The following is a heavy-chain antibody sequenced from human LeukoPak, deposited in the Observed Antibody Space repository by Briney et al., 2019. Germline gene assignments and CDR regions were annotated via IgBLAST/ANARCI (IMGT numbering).Heavy chain of an antibody. Sequence: ASVKVSCKASGYTFTSYDINWVRQATGQGLEWMGWMNPNSGNTGYAQKFQGRVTMTRNTSISTAYMELSSLRSEDTAVYYCARTRYYDGSGYYPYNWFDPWGQGTLVTVSS. D-gene: IGHD3-22*01. CDR3: ARTRYYDGSGYYPYNWFDP. V-gene: IGHV1-8*01. CDR2: MNPNSGNT. J-gene: IGHJ5*02. CDR1: GYTFTSYD.